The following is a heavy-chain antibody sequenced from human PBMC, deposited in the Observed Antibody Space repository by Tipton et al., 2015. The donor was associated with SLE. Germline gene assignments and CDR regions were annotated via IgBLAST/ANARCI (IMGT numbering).Heavy chain of an antibody. J-gene: IGHJ6*03. CDR2: INHSGGT. Sequence: TLSLTCTVSGGSISDYYWGWIRRPPGMGLEWIGEINHSGGTNYNPSLKSRVTISVDTSKNQFSLKLSSVTAADTAVYYCARAPGLDRDYYYYYYMDVWGKGTTVTVSS. V-gene: IGHV4-34*01. CDR1: GGSISDYY. CDR3: ARAPGLDRDYYYYYYMDV. D-gene: IGHD3/OR15-3a*01.